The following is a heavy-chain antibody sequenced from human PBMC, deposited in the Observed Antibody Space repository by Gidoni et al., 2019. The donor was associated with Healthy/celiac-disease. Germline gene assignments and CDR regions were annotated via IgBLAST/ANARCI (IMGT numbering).Heavy chain of an antibody. J-gene: IGHJ3*02. V-gene: IGHV1-3*01. Sequence: RVTITRDTSASTAYMELSSLRSEDTAVYYCARGEDSSGYHGDAFDIWGQGTMVTVSS. CDR3: ARGEDSSGYHGDAFDI. D-gene: IGHD3-22*01.